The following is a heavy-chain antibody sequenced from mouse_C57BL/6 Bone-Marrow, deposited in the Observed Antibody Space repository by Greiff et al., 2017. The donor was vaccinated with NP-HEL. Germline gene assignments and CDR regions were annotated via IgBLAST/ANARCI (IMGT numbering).Heavy chain of an antibody. D-gene: IGHD2-2*01. J-gene: IGHJ3*01. V-gene: IGHV5-9-1*02. CDR2: ISSGGDYI. Sequence: EVKLMESGEGLVKPGGSLKLSCAASGFTFSSYAMSWVRQTPEKRLEWVAYISSGGDYIYYADTVKGRFTISRDHARNTLDLQMSRLKSEDTARYYCTREGDGYDGAWFAYWGQGTRVNVSA. CDR1: GFTFSSYA. CDR3: TREGDGYDGAWFAY.